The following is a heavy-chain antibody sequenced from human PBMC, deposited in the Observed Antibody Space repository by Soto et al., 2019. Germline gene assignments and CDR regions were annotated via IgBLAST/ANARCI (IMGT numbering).Heavy chain of an antibody. V-gene: IGHV2-5*02. CDR3: AHSGYNFGRWGY. J-gene: IGHJ4*02. CDR2: VYWDDDK. CDR1: GFSLSTSGVG. D-gene: IGHD5-18*01. Sequence: QITLKESGPTLVKPTQTLTLTCTFSGFSLSTSGVGVGWIRQPPGKALEWLALVYWDDDKRYSPSLKSRLTITKDTSKNQVVLTLTNMDHVDTATYYCAHSGYNFGRWGYWGQGALVTVSS.